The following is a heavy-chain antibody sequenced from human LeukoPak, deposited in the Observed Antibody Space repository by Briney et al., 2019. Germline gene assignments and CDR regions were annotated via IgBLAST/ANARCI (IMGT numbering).Heavy chain of an antibody. D-gene: IGHD5-18*01. Sequence: GGSLRLSCAASGFTFSSYGMSWVRQAPGKGLGWVSAISGSGGSTYYADSVKGRFTISRDNSKNTLYLQMNSLRAEDTAVYYCAGGGYTYGLYWGQGDLVTVSS. V-gene: IGHV3-23*01. J-gene: IGHJ4*02. CDR1: GFTFSSYG. CDR3: AGGGYTYGLY. CDR2: ISGSGGST.